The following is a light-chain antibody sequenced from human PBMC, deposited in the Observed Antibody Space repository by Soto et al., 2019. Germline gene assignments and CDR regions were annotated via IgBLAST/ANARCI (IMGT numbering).Light chain of an antibody. CDR2: GAS. CDR3: QQYNNWPPST. V-gene: IGKV3-15*01. Sequence: EIVMKQSPATLSVSPGERATLSCRASQSVSSNLAWYQQKPGQAPRLLIYGASTRATGIPARFSGSGSGTEFTLTISSLQSEDFAVYYCQQYNNWPPSTFGQGTLLEIK. CDR1: QSVSSN. J-gene: IGKJ5*01.